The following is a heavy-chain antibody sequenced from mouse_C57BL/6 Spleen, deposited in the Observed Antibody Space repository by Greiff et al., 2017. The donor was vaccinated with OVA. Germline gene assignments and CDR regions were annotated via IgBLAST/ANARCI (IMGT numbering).Heavy chain of an antibody. V-gene: IGHV5-9-1*02. CDR1: GFTFSSYA. CDR3: TRDYYDTAWFAY. CDR2: ISSGGDYI. D-gene: IGHD2-4*01. J-gene: IGHJ3*01. Sequence: EVHLVESGEGLVKPGGSLKLSCAASGFTFSSYAMSWVRQTPEKRLEWVAYISSGGDYIYYADTVKGRFTISRDNARNTLYLQMSSLKSEDTAMYYCTRDYYDTAWFAYWGQGTLVTVSA.